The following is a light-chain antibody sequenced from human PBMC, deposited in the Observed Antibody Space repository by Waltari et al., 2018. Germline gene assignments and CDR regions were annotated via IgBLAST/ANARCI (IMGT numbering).Light chain of an antibody. CDR1: QSPLHTNGYNY. CDR2: LGS. Sequence: DIVMTQSPLSLPVTPGEPASIYCRSSQSPLHTNGYNYLDWYLQKPGQSPQLLIYLGSNRASGVPARFSGSGSGTDFTLKISRVEAEDVGVYYCMQALHTPRFTFGPGTKVDIK. V-gene: IGKV2-28*01. J-gene: IGKJ3*01. CDR3: MQALHTPRFT.